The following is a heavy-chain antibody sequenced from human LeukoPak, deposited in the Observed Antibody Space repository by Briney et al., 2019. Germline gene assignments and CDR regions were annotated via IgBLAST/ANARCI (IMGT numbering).Heavy chain of an antibody. Sequence: GGSLRLSCAASGFNFRDYGIHWVRQAPGKGLEWVAAMSYDESFGYYGESEKGRFIISRDNSMNTVYLQMNSLRAADTAVYFCAKERQRGISSGGGPFDYWGQGILVTVSS. CDR1: GFNFRDYG. V-gene: IGHV3-30*18. J-gene: IGHJ4*02. CDR3: AKERQRGISSGGGPFDY. D-gene: IGHD3-16*01. CDR2: MSYDESFG.